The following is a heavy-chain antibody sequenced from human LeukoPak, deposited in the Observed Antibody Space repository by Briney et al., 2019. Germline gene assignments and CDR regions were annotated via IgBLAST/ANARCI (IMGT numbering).Heavy chain of an antibody. CDR1: GFTFSPFT. CDR3: AKGGGWLYYFDY. CDR2: ISGSDSST. J-gene: IGHJ4*02. Sequence: TGGSLRLSCAASGFTFSPFTMNWVRQAQGKGLEWVSGISGSDSSTYYADFVKGRFTISRDNSKNTLYLQMNSLRADDTAVYYCAKGGGWLYYFDYWGQGTLVTVSS. D-gene: IGHD4-23*01. V-gene: IGHV3-23*01.